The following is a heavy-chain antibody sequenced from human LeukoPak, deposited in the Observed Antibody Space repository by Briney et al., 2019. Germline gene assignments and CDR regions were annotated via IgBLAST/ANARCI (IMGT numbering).Heavy chain of an antibody. Sequence: ASVKVSCKASGYTFTGYYIHWVRQAPGQGLEWMGWINPNGGGTNYAQKFQGRVTMTRDTSISTAYMELSRLRSDDTAVYYCARVRRQSRNDAFDIWGQGTMVTVSS. CDR2: INPNGGGT. V-gene: IGHV1-2*02. CDR1: GYTFTGYY. D-gene: IGHD5-24*01. J-gene: IGHJ3*02. CDR3: ARVRRQSRNDAFDI.